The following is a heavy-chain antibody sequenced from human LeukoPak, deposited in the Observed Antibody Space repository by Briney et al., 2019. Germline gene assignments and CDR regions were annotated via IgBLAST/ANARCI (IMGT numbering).Heavy chain of an antibody. D-gene: IGHD3-22*01. CDR2: IYYSGST. V-gene: IGHV4-59*01. CDR1: GGSFSSYY. CDR3: ARVTGYMIEDYFDY. J-gene: IGHJ4*02. Sequence: PSETLSLTCAVYGGSFSSYYWSWIRQPPGKGLEWMGYIYYSGSTNYKPSLKSRVTISVETSKNQFSLKLRSVTAADTAVYYCARVTGYMIEDYFDYWGQGTLVTVSS.